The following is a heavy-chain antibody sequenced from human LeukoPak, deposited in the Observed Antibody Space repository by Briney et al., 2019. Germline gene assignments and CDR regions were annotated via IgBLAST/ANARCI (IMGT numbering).Heavy chain of an antibody. J-gene: IGHJ4*02. CDR3: ASQPGGVTNYFDY. V-gene: IGHV4-34*01. CDR1: GGSFSGYY. CDR2: INHSGST. Sequence: SETLSLTCAVYGGSFSGYYWSWIRQPPGKGLAWIGEINHSGSTNYNPSLKSRVTISVDTSKNQFSLKLSSVTAADTAVYYCASQPGGVTNYFDYWGQGTLVTVSS. D-gene: IGHD2-21*02.